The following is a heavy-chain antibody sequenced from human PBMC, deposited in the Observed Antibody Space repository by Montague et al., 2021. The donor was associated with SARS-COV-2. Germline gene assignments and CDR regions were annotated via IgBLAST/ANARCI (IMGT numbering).Heavy chain of an antibody. CDR1: GGSISSGGYY. J-gene: IGHJ6*02. D-gene: IGHD3-16*01. CDR3: ARANYYVMTSKAYAMDV. V-gene: IGHV4-31*03. CDR2: IFYCGGT. Sequence: TLSLTCTVSGGSISSGGYYWSWVRQPPGKGLDWIGSIFYCGGTYYNPSLKSRVSMSIDTSKIQFSLNLTSVTAADTAVYYCARANYYVMTSKAYAMDVWGQGTTVTVSS.